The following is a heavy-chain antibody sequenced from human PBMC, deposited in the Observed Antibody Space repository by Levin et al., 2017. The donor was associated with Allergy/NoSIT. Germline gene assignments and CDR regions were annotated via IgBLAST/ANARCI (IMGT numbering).Heavy chain of an antibody. V-gene: IGHV3-30*18. D-gene: IGHD5-18*01. CDR2: ISYAGGNE. J-gene: IGHJ6*02. CDR1: GFTFSYYA. Sequence: GGSLRLSCAASGFTFSYYAMHWVRQAPGKGLEWVAAISYAGGNEYHADSVKGRFTISRDNSKNTLYLQMNSLRAEDTAVYYCAKDRSDTSMVKYGMDVWGQGTTVTVSS. CDR3: AKDRSDTSMVKYGMDV.